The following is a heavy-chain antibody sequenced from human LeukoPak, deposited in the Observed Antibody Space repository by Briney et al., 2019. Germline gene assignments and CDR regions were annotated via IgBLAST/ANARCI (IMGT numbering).Heavy chain of an antibody. Sequence: SETLSLTCTVSGGSISSYYWSWIRQPPGKGLEWIGYIYYSGSTNYNPSLKSRVTISVDTSKNQFSLKLSSVTAADTAVYYCARVVDTAMVLDYWGQGTLVTVSS. J-gene: IGHJ4*02. CDR3: ARVVDTAMVLDY. D-gene: IGHD5-18*01. CDR1: GGSISSYY. CDR2: IYYSGST. V-gene: IGHV4-59*01.